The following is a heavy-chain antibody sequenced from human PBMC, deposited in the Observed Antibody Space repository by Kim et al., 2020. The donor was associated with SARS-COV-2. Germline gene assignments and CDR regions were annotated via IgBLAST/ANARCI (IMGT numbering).Heavy chain of an antibody. D-gene: IGHD6-13*01. CDR3: ASPPPGIAAAGFDY. J-gene: IGHJ4*02. CDR1: VFTVSSNY. V-gene: IGHV3-66*01. Sequence: GGSLRLSCAASVFTVSSNYMSWVRQAPGKGLEWVSVIYSGGSTYYADSVKGRFTISRDNSKNTLYLQMNSLRAEDTAVYYCASPPPGIAAAGFDYWGQGTLVTVSS. CDR2: IYSGGST.